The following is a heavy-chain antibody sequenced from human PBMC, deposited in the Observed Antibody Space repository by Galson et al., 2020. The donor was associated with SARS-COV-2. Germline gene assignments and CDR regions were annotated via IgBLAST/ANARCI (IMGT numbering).Heavy chain of an antibody. V-gene: IGHV1-2*06. CDR1: GYTFSGHY. CDR3: TRGSNSSPFYHFDP. J-gene: IGHJ5*02. CDR2: INPNSGDT. Sequence: ASVKVSCKASGYTFSGHYMPWVRLAPGHGLQWMGRINPNSGDTDVAQKHQGRDTMTTDTSHTTAYIELSSPTSADTAVYYCTRGSNSSPFYHFDPWGQGTLVTVSS. D-gene: IGHD3-10*01.